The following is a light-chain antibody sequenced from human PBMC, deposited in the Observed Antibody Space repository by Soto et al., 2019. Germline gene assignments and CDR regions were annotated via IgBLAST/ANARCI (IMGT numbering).Light chain of an antibody. CDR1: QSVLYSSNNENY. V-gene: IGKV4-1*01. CDR3: QQYYSTPGT. J-gene: IGKJ2*01. CDR2: WAS. Sequence: DIVMTQSPDSLAVSLGERATINCKSSQSVLYSSNNENYLAWYQQKPGQPPKLLIYWASTRESGVPDRFSGSGSGTDFTLTISSLQAEDVAVYYCQQYYSTPGTFGQGTKLEIK.